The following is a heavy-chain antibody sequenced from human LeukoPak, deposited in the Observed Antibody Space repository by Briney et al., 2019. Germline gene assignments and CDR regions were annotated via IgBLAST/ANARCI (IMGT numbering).Heavy chain of an antibody. Sequence: PSETLSLTCTVAGGSISSSTYYWGWIRQPPGKGLEWIGSIYYSGTSYYNPSLKSRVTISVDTSKNQFSLKLSSVTAADTAMYYCARDKLVGYYYGMDVWGQGTTVTVSS. CDR1: GGSISSSTYY. CDR3: ARDKLVGYYYGMDV. V-gene: IGHV4-39*07. J-gene: IGHJ6*02. CDR2: IYYSGTS. D-gene: IGHD2-2*01.